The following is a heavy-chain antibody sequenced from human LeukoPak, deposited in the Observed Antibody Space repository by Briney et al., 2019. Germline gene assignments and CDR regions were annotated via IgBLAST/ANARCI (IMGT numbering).Heavy chain of an antibody. J-gene: IGHJ5*02. CDR1: GFTFSSYC. Sequence: GGSLTLSCAASGFTFSSYCMHWVRQTPGKGLVWISRIKSDGSTIYADSVKGRFTISRDNAKNTLYLQMNSLRAEDTAIYYCARAVTYFYGSVTYDWFDPWGQGTLVTVSS. V-gene: IGHV3-74*01. CDR3: ARAVTYFYGSVTYDWFDP. D-gene: IGHD3-10*01. CDR2: IKSDGST.